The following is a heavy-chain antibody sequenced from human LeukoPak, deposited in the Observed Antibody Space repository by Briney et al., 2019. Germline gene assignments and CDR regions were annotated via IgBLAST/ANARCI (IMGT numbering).Heavy chain of an antibody. CDR2: INPNSGGT. CDR3: ARDRLLWFGELLFDY. D-gene: IGHD3-10*01. CDR1: GYTFTGYY. J-gene: IGHJ4*02. Sequence: ASVKVSCKASGYTFTGYYMHWVRQAPGQGLEWMGWINPNSGGTNYAQKFQGRVTMTRDTSISTAYMELSRLRSGDTAVYYCARDRLLWFGELLFDYWGQGTLVTVSS. V-gene: IGHV1-2*02.